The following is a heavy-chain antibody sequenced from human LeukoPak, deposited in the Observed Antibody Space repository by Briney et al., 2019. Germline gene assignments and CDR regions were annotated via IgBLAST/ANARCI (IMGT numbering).Heavy chain of an antibody. D-gene: IGHD3-16*01. V-gene: IGHV1-2*02. Sequence: ASVNVSCTASVDTFTGYHIHWVRQAPGQGLEWMGLINPNSSAKNYPQPFQRRVIITRDTYISTAYMELSRLRSDATVVYCCAKEGGGSAYWGQGARVTVSS. CDR3: AKEGGGSAY. CDR2: INPNSSAK. J-gene: IGHJ4*02. CDR1: VDTFTGYH.